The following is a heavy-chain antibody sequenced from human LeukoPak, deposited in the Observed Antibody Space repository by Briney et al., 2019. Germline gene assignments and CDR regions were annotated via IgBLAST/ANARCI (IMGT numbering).Heavy chain of an antibody. Sequence: SQTLSLTWTVSGGSISSGSYYWSWIRQPAGKGLEWIGRIHSSGSTTYNPSLKSRVTISVDRSKNQFSLKLSSVTAADTAVYYCARDPSGLDYDSSGDYWGQGALVTVSS. CDR2: IHSSGST. CDR1: GGSISSGSYY. CDR3: ARDPSGLDYDSSGDY. D-gene: IGHD3-22*01. V-gene: IGHV4-61*02. J-gene: IGHJ4*02.